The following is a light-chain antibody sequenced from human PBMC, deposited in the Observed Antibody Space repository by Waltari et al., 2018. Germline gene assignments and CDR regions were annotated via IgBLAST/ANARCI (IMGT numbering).Light chain of an antibody. Sequence: HSALTPPASVSGSPGQSLTLSCTATSSHVGGYTYVPRDQTHPDKAPKLRIFDVSNRPSGVSNRFSCSKSGNTASLTVSGLQAEDEADYYCSSYISSDTLELFGGGTSLTVL. CDR1: SSHVGGYTY. CDR2: DVS. V-gene: IGLV2-14*03. CDR3: SSYISSDTLEL. J-gene: IGLJ2*01.